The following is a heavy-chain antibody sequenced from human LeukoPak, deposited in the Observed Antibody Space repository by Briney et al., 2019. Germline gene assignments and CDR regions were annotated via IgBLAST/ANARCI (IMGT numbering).Heavy chain of an antibody. D-gene: IGHD3-9*01. CDR3: ARARSENILTGYFDY. CDR2: INPSGGST. V-gene: IGHV1-46*01. CDR1: GYTLTSYY. J-gene: IGHJ4*02. Sequence: GASVKVSCKASGYTLTSYYMHWVRQAPGQGLEWMGIINPSGGSTSNAQKFQGRVTITADKSTSTAYMELSSLRSEDTAVYYCARARSENILTGYFDYWGQGTLVTVSS.